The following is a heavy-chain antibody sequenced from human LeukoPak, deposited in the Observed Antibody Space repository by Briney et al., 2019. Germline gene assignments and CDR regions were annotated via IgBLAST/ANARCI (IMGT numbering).Heavy chain of an antibody. J-gene: IGHJ4*02. CDR3: ARDKEEYSSSSSYFDY. Sequence: PGGSLRLSCAASGFTFSSYAMRWVRQAPGKGLEWVAVISYDGSNKYYADSVKGRFTISRDNSKNTLYLQMNSLRAEDTAVYYCARDKEEYSSSSSYFDYWGQGTLVTVSS. V-gene: IGHV3-30-3*01. D-gene: IGHD6-6*01. CDR1: GFTFSSYA. CDR2: ISYDGSNK.